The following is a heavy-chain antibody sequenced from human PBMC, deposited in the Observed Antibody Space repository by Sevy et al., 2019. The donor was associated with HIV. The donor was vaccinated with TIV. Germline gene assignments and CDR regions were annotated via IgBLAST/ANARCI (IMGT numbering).Heavy chain of an antibody. V-gene: IGHV3-21*01. CDR3: ARGSCIGSSCHTGYHGMDV. Sequence: GGSLRLSCAASGFTFSGHNMHRVHQSPGKRLERVSSISTRSTYIYQADSVKGRFTISRDNAQNSVFLQMNSLRAEDTALYYCARGSCIGSSCHTGYHGMDVWGQGTTVTVSS. CDR2: ISTRSTYI. J-gene: IGHJ6*02. D-gene: IGHD2-2*02. CDR1: GFTFSGHN.